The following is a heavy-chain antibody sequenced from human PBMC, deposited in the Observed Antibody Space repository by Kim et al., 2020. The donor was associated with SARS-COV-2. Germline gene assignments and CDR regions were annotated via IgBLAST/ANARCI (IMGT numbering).Heavy chain of an antibody. V-gene: IGHV3-30*02. CDR3: AKEMANYYYYYYGMDV. Sequence: VKGRFPMSRGNSKNTLYLQMNSLRAEDTAVYYCAKEMANYYYYYYGMDVWGQGTTVTVSS. D-gene: IGHD5-12*01. J-gene: IGHJ6*02.